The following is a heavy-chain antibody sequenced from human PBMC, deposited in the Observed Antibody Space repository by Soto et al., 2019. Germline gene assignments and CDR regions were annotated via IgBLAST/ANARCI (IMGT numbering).Heavy chain of an antibody. Sequence: QVQLVQSGAEVKKPGSSVKVSCKASGGTFRSYSISWVRQAPGQGLEWMGGISPIFDTTNYAQKIQGRDTITADESTSTAYMEMSTLGSDDTAVYYCARPDEGGYSANHHYYCALDDWGQGT. CDR1: GGTFRSYS. J-gene: IGHJ6*02. D-gene: IGHD3-22*01. V-gene: IGHV1-69*01. CDR2: ISPIFDTT. CDR3: ARPDEGGYSANHHYYCALDD.